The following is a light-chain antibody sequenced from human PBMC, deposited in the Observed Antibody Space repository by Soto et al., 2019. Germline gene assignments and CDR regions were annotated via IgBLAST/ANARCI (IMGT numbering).Light chain of an antibody. CDR3: HQTAANPWT. V-gene: IGKV1-33*01. CDR2: DAS. Sequence: IQMAQSPSSLSASLGDRVTITCQASQNINNYLNWYQQKPGRAPKLLIYDASNLEAGVPSRFRGSGSGTDFTLTISSLQPEDFATYYCHQTAANPWTFAQGTKVDIK. CDR1: QNINNY. J-gene: IGKJ1*01.